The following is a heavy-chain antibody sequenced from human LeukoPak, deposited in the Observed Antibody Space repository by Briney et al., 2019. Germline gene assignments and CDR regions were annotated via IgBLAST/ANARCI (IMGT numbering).Heavy chain of an antibody. CDR1: AYSISSGYY. CDR3: ARDWVGATGNFDY. V-gene: IGHV4-30-4*08. D-gene: IGHD1-26*01. Sequence: SETLSLTCAVSAYSISSGYYWSWIRQPPGKGLEWIGYIYYSGSTYYNPSLKSRVTISVDTSKNQFSLKLSSVTAADTAVYYCARDWVGATGNFDYWGQGTLVTVSS. J-gene: IGHJ4*02. CDR2: IYYSGST.